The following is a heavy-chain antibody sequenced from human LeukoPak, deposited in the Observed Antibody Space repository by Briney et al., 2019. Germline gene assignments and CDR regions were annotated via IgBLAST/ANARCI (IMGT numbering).Heavy chain of an antibody. CDR3: ARHLSDYGVDY. J-gene: IGHJ4*02. V-gene: IGHV3-21*01. D-gene: IGHD4-17*01. Sequence: PGGSLRLSCAASGFTFSSHSMTWVRQAPGEGLEWVSSISSSSSYIYYADSVKGRFTISRDNAKNSLYLQMNSLRAEDTAVYYCARHLSDYGVDYWGQGTLVTVSS. CDR2: ISSSSSYI. CDR1: GFTFSSHS.